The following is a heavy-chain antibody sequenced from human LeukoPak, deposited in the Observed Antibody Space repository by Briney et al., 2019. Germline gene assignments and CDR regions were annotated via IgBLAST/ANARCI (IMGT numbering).Heavy chain of an antibody. D-gene: IGHD1-1*01. CDR3: ARVPQAGTGYAFDI. J-gene: IGHJ3*02. Sequence: PSQTLSLTCTVSGGSISSGDYYWSWIRQPPGKGLEWIGYIYYSGSTYYNPSLKSRVTISVDTSKNQFSLKLSSVTAADTAVYYCARVPQAGTGYAFDIWGKGQWSPSLQ. V-gene: IGHV4-30-4*01. CDR1: GGSISSGDYY. CDR2: IYYSGST.